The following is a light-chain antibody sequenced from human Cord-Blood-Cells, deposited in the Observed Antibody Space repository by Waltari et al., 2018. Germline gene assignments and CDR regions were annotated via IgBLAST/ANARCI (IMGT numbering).Light chain of an antibody. V-gene: IGLV2-14*03. CDR1: SSDVGGYNY. CDR3: SSYTSSSTPYV. CDR2: DVS. Sequence: QSALTQPASVSGSPGQSITISCTGTSSDVGGYNYVSWYQQHPGKAPKLMIYDVSNRPSWVSNLFAGSKSGNTASLTISGLQAEDEADYYCSSYTSSSTPYVFGTGTKVTVL. J-gene: IGLJ1*01.